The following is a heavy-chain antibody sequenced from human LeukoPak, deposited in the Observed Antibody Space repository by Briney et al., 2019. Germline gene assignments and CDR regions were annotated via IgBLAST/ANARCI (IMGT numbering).Heavy chain of an antibody. CDR3: AKFEGALLGNYYMDV. CDR2: ISGGGDNT. Sequence: GGPLSLSCAVSGFPFSDFAMSWVRQAPGKGLEWVSTISGGGDNTYFADSVKGRFTISRDNSKNTMFLQMVSLRAEATAVYYCAKFEGALLGNYYMDVWGKGTTVTVSS. CDR1: GFPFSDFA. V-gene: IGHV3-23*01. J-gene: IGHJ6*03.